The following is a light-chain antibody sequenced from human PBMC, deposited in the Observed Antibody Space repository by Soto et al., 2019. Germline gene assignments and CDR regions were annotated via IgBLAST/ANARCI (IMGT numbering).Light chain of an antibody. V-gene: IGKV1-39*01. J-gene: IGKJ2*01. CDR3: QQSHSIPYT. CDR2: AAS. Sequence: DIQMTQSPSSLSASVGDRVNITCRASQTISSYLNWYQQKPGKAPKLLIYAASSLQSGVPSRFSGSGSGTDFTLTISSLQPEDFATYYCQQSHSIPYTFGQGTKLEIK. CDR1: QTISSY.